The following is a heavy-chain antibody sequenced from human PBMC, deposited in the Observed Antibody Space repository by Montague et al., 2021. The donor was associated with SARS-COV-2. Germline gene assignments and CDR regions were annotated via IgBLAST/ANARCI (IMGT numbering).Heavy chain of an antibody. CDR3: ARGDLDILTGYYPRCDY. J-gene: IGHJ4*02. CDR2: ISGTSKYI. V-gene: IGHV3-21*01. Sequence: SLRLSCAGSGFTFSSYSMNWVRQAPGKGLEWVSSISGTSKYIFYADSVKGRFTISRDNAKNSLYLQMNSLRAEDTAVYYCARGDLDILTGYYPRCDYWGQGTMVTVTS. CDR1: GFTFSSYS. D-gene: IGHD3-9*01.